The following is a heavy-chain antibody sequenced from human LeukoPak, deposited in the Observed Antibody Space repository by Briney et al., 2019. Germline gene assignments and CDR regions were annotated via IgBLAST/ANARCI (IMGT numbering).Heavy chain of an antibody. CDR3: AREGADILTGYYPPQFPAHFDY. CDR2: IIPIFGTA. D-gene: IGHD3-9*01. J-gene: IGHJ4*02. Sequence: SVKVSCKASGGTFSSYAICWVRQTPGQGLEWMGQIIPIFGTANYAQKFQGRVTTTADKSTSTAYMELSSLRSEDTAVYYCAREGADILTGYYPPQFPAHFDYWGQGTLVTVSS. V-gene: IGHV1-69*06. CDR1: GGTFSSYA.